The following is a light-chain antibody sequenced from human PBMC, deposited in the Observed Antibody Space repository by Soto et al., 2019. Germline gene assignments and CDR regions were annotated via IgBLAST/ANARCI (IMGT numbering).Light chain of an antibody. V-gene: IGKV3-20*01. CDR1: QTVTSNY. J-gene: IGKJ1*01. Sequence: EIVLTQSPGTLSLSPGERATLSCRASQTVTSNYLAWYQRKPGQAPRLLIYGAYSRATDIPDRFSGSGSGTDFTLTITRLEPEDVAVYFCQQYAGSPSTFGQGTKVEIK. CDR3: QQYAGSPST. CDR2: GAY.